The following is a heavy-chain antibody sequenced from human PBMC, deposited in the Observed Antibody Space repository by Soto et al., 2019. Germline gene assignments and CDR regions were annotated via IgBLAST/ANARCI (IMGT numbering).Heavy chain of an antibody. J-gene: IGHJ4*02. D-gene: IGHD3-22*01. Sequence: LRLSCAASGFTFMSYTMNWVRQAPGTGLEWVASISSSSSYIEYADSLKGRFTISRDNAKNSVHLQMRSLRAEDTAVYYCARGSFFYETSGYYPPDYWGQGTLVTVSS. CDR2: ISSSSSYI. CDR3: ARGSFFYETSGYYPPDY. V-gene: IGHV3-21*01. CDR1: GFTFMSYT.